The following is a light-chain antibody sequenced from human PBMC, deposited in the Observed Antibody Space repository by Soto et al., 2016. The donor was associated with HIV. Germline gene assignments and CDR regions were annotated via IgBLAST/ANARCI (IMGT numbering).Light chain of an antibody. CDR1: QSITDY. J-gene: IGKJ4*01. CDR3: QQSYNTPLT. Sequence: DIQMTQSPSSLSASVGDRVTITCRTSQSITDYLNWYQQKPGRAPKLLIYAASSLQSGVPARFSGSGPGTDFTLTISSLQPEDFATYFCQQSYNTPLTFGGGTKVEI. V-gene: IGKV1-39*01. CDR2: AAS.